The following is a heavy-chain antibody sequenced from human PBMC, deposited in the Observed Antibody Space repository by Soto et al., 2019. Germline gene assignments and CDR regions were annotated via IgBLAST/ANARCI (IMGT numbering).Heavy chain of an antibody. Sequence: QVQLQESGPGLVKPSQTLSLTCTVSGGSISSGGYYWSWIRQHPGKGLEWIGYIYYSGSTSYNPSLKGRGTISVHTSKNQFSLKRSSGTAADTAVYYCARRGRGSAGGYFDYWGQGTLVTVSS. J-gene: IGHJ4*02. V-gene: IGHV4-31*03. CDR2: IYYSGST. CDR1: GGSISSGGYY. D-gene: IGHD1-26*01. CDR3: ARRGRGSAGGYFDY.